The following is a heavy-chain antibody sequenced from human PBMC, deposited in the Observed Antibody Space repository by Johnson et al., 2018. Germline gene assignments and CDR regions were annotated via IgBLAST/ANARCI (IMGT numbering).Heavy chain of an antibody. D-gene: IGHD5-18*01. CDR2: ISYDGSNK. V-gene: IGHV3-30*18. Sequence: QVQLVESGGGVVQPGKSMRLSCAASGFTFSSYDMHWVRQAPGKGLEWVAVISYDGSNKYYADSVKGRFVISRGNSKGSLYLQVNRVRGEDMALYYCAKRWRPQLWFLEDGDDGLDVWGQGTMVTVSS. CDR3: AKRWRPQLWFLEDGDDGLDV. J-gene: IGHJ3*01. CDR1: GFTFSSYD.